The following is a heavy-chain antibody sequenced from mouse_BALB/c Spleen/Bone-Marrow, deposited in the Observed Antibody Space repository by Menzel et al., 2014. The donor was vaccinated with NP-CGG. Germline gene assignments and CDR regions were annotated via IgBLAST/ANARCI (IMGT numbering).Heavy chain of an antibody. V-gene: IGHV5-4*02. CDR1: GFTFSDYY. D-gene: IGHD2-14*01. CDR3: ARDGDYKYAWFAY. CDR2: ISDGGSYT. Sequence: EVMLVESGGDLVKPGGSLKLSCAASGFTFSDYYMYWVRQTPEKRLEWVATISDGGSYTYYPDSVMGRFTISRDNAKNNLYLHMSSLKSEDTAMYYCARDGDYKYAWFAYWGQGTLVTVSA. J-gene: IGHJ3*01.